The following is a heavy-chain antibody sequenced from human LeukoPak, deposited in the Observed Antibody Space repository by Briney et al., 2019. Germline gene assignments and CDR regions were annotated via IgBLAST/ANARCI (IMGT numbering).Heavy chain of an antibody. CDR2: SRNKASSYTT. J-gene: IGHJ4*02. CDR1: GFKFSDHY. V-gene: IGHV3-72*01. D-gene: IGHD2-2*01. CDR3: AKDPAYCSSTSCFGY. Sequence: GGSQRLSCAASGFKFSDHYIDWVRQAPGKGLEWVGRSRNKASSYTTEYAASVEGRFTISRDVSESSLYLQMNSLRTEDTAVYYCAKDPAYCSSTSCFGYWGQGTLVTVSS.